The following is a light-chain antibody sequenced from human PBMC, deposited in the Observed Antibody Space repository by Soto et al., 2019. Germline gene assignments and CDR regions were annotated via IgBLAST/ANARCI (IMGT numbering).Light chain of an antibody. V-gene: IGLV2-14*01. Sequence: QSALTQPASVSGSPGQSITISCTGTSSDVGAYNYVSWFQHHPGKAPKLMIYEVTNRPSGVSNRFSGSKSGNTASLTISGLQAEDEADYYCNSYTSSSVVVFGGGTKLTVL. J-gene: IGLJ2*01. CDR3: NSYTSSSVVV. CDR2: EVT. CDR1: SSDVGAYNY.